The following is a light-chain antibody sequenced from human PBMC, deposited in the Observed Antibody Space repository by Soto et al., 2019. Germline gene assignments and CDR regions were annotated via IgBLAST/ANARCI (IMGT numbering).Light chain of an antibody. V-gene: IGKV3-20*01. CDR1: QSVSSSY. CDR2: GAS. CDR3: QQYLDWPRT. J-gene: IGKJ1*01. Sequence: ELVLTQSPGTLSLSPGERATLSCRASQSVSSSYLAWYQQKPGQAPRLLIYGASSRATGTPDRFSGGGSGTDFTLTISRLEPEDFAVYYCQQYLDWPRTFGQGTKVEIK.